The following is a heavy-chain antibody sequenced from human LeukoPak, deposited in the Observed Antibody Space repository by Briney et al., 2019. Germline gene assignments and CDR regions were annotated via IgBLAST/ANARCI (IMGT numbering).Heavy chain of an antibody. CDR3: ARWEGGSYYDFDY. D-gene: IGHD1-26*01. J-gene: IGHJ4*02. V-gene: IGHV4-34*01. CDR1: RGSFSVYY. CDR2: INHSGSY. Sequence: PSETLSLTCALYRGSFSVYYWRWIRQPPGKGLEWIGEINHSGSYNYNPSLKSRVTISVDTYKNQFSLKLSSVAAADTAVYCCARWEGGSYYDFDYWGQGTLVTVSS.